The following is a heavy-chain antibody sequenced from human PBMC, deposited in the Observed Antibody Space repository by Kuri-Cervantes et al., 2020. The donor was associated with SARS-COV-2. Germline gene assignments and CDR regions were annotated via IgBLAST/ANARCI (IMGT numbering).Heavy chain of an antibody. CDR1: GFTFSSYA. D-gene: IGHD2-15*01. CDR2: ISGSGGST. CDR3: AKDIVVVVATNVFDI. V-gene: IGHV3-23*01. Sequence: GESLKISCAASGFTFSSYAMSWVRQAPGKGLEWVSAISGSGGSTYYADSVKGRFTISRDNSKNTLYLQMNSLRAEDTAVYYCAKDIVVVVATNVFDIWGQGTMVTVSS. J-gene: IGHJ3*02.